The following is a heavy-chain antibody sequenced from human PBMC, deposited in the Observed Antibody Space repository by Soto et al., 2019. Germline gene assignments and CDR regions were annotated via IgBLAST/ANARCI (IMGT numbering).Heavy chain of an antibody. D-gene: IGHD1-7*01. CDR1: GGSISSYY. CDR3: ARVGNWNYVDYYYGMDV. CDR2: IYTSGST. V-gene: IGHV4-4*07. J-gene: IGHJ6*02. Sequence: SETLSLTCTVSGGSISSYYWSWIRQPAGKGLEWIGRIYTSGSTNYNPSLKSRVTMSVDTSKNQFSLKLSSVTAADTAVYYCARVGNWNYVDYYYGMDVWGQGTTVTVS.